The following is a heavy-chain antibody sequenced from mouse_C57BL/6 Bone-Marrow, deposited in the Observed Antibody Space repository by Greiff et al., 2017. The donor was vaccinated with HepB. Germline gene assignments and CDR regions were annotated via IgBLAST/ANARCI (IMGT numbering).Heavy chain of an antibody. CDR3: ARRFPTSAY. V-gene: IGHV1-64*01. J-gene: IGHJ3*01. CDR2: IHPNSGST. CDR1: GYTFTSYW. Sequence: QVQLKQPGAELVKPGASVKLSCKASGYTFTSYWMHWVKQRPGQGLEWIGMIHPNSGSTNYNEKFKSKATLTVDKSSSTAYMQLSSLTSEDSAVYYCARRFPTSAYWGQGTLVTVSA. D-gene: IGHD1-1*01.